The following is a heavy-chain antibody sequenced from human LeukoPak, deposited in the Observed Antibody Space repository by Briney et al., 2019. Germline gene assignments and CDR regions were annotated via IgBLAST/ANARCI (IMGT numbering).Heavy chain of an antibody. D-gene: IGHD1-20*01. J-gene: IGHJ6*03. Sequence: SETLSLTCTVSGGSISSHYWSWIRQPAGKGLEWIGHIYTSGRTDYSPSLKSRVTMSVDTSKNQFSLKLSSVTAADTAVYYCARSYNWNYYYYMDVWGKGTTVTVSS. CDR3: ARSYNWNYYYYMDV. CDR2: IYTSGRT. V-gene: IGHV4-4*07. CDR1: GGSISSHY.